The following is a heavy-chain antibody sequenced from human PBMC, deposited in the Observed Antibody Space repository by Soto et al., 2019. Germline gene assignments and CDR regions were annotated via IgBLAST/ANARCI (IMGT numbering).Heavy chain of an antibody. CDR1: GYNFIKYG. J-gene: IGHJ4*02. Sequence: QVQLVQSGAEVKKPGASVKVSCKGLGYNFIKYGLTCVRQAPGQGLERMGWISPYSGYTHSAQKFQGRLTLTTDTAATTAYMELRRLRSAETALYYCTREAIVVIPAAQPSHFDSWGQGTLVTVSS. CDR2: ISPYSGYT. CDR3: TREAIVVIPAAQPSHFDS. V-gene: IGHV1-18*01. D-gene: IGHD2-2*01.